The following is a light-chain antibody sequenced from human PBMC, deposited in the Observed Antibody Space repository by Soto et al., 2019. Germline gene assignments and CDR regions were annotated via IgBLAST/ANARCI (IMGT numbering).Light chain of an antibody. CDR1: QRVSSSY. V-gene: IGKV3-20*01. CDR2: SAS. CDR3: QQYGSSPWT. Sequence: EIVLTQSPGTLSLSPGERATLSCRASQRVSSSYLAWYQRKPGQAPRLLIYSASSRATGIPDRFSGSGSGTDFTLTISRLEPEDFAVYYCQQYGSSPWTFGQGTNVEI. J-gene: IGKJ1*01.